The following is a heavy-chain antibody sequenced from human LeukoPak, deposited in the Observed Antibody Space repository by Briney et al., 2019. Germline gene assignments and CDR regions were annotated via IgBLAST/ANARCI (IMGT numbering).Heavy chain of an antibody. V-gene: IGHV4-59*08. CDR2: IYYSGST. CDR3: ARRNYPYYYDF. CDR1: GGSISSYY. Sequence: TPSETPSLTCTVSGGSISSYYWSWIRQLPGKGLEWIGYIYYSGSTNYNPSLKSRVTISVDTSKNQFSLKLSSVTAADTAVYYCARRNYPYYYDFWGPGILVTVSS. J-gene: IGHJ4*02. D-gene: IGHD1-7*01.